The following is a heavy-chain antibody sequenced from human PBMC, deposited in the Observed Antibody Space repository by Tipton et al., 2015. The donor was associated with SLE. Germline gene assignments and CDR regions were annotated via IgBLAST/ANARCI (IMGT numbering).Heavy chain of an antibody. Sequence: SLRLSCEASGLTVSSNYMSWVRQAPGKGLEWVPVIYTDGSTHSADSVKGRFTISRDISKNTLYLQMSSLRPDDTAVYFCARDTYELLSGDNWYFDLWGRGTLVTVSS. CDR1: GLTVSSNY. CDR2: IYTDGST. V-gene: IGHV3-66*02. D-gene: IGHD3-3*01. CDR3: ARDTYELLSGDNWYFDL. J-gene: IGHJ2*01.